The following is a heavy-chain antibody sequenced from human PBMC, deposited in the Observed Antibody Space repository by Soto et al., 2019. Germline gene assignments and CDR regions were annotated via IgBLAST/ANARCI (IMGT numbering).Heavy chain of an antibody. J-gene: IGHJ4*01. CDR2: IYWDDDK. V-gene: IGHV2-5*02. D-gene: IGHD2-15*01. Sequence: SGPTLVNPTQTLTLTCTFSGFSLSTDDVGVGWIRQPPGKALDWLAVIYWDDDKRYSPSLKSRLTITKDTSKNQVLLTMTNIDPVHTATYSCARCKHIISYFDYWGQGALVTVSS. CDR1: GFSLSTDDVG. CDR3: ARCKHIISYFDY.